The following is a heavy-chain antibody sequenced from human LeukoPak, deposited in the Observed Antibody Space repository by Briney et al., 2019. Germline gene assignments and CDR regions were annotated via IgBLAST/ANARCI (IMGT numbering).Heavy chain of an antibody. D-gene: IGHD3-10*01. CDR3: ARDPRGGTLDY. CDR1: GFTFISYW. J-gene: IGHJ4*02. CDR2: INSDGSTT. V-gene: IGHV3-74*01. Sequence: GGSLRLSCAASGFTFISYWMHWVRQAPGKGLVWVSRINSDGSTTNYADSVKGRFTISRDNAKNTLYLQMNSLRDEDTAVYYCARDPRGGTLDYWGQGTLATVSS.